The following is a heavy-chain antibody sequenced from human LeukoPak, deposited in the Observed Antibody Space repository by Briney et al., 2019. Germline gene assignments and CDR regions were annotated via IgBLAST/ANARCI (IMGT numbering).Heavy chain of an antibody. D-gene: IGHD4-11*01. CDR2: IYTSGST. CDR3: ARELQKWDAFNI. CDR1: DGSISSYY. Sequence: SETLSLTCTVSDGSISSYYGSWIRQPAGKGLEWIGHIYTSGSTNYNPSLKSRVTMSVDTSKNQFSLKLSSVTAADTAVYYCARELQKWDAFNIWGQGTMVTVSS. V-gene: IGHV4-4*07. J-gene: IGHJ3*02.